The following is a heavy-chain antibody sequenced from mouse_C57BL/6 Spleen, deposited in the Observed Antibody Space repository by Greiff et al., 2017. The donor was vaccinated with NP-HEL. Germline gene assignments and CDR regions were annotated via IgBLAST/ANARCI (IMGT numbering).Heavy chain of an antibody. J-gene: IGHJ4*01. CDR2: INPGSGGT. CDR3: ARSDYDHYAMDY. D-gene: IGHD2-4*01. V-gene: IGHV1-54*01. CDR1: GYAFTNYL. Sequence: QVQLQQSGAELVRPGTSVKVSCKASGYAFTNYLIEWVKQRPGQGLEWIGVINPGSGGTNYNEKFKGKATLTADKSSSTAYMQLSSLTSEDSAVYFCARSDYDHYAMDYWGQGTSVTVSS.